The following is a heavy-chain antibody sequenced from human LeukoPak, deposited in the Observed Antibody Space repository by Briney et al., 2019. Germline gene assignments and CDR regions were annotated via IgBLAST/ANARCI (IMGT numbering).Heavy chain of an antibody. CDR1: GFTFTTSA. CDR3: AAASNYYDRSNYYSYAMDV. J-gene: IGHJ6*02. Sequence: SVKVSCKASGFTFTTSAVQWVRQARGQRLEWIGWTVVGSGDTNYAQKFQERVTITRDMSTSTVYMDLSSQRSEDTAVYYCAAASNYYDRSNYYSYAMDVWGQGTTVTVSS. CDR2: TVVGSGDT. V-gene: IGHV1-58*01. D-gene: IGHD3-22*01.